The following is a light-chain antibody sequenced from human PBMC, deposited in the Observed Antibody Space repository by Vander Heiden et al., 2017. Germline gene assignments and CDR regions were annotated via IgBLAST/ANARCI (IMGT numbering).Light chain of an antibody. CDR1: QSISSY. J-gene: IGKJ3*01. V-gene: IGKV1-39*01. CDR2: AAS. CDR3: QQSYSTPRVT. Sequence: IQMPQSPSSLSASVGDRVTITCRASQSISSYLNWYQQKPGKAPKLLIYAASSLQSGVPSRFSGSGSGTDFTLTISSLQPEDFATYYCQQSYSTPRVTFGPGTKVDIK.